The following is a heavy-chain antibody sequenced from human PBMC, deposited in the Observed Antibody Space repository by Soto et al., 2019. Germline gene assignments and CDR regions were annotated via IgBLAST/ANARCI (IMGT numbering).Heavy chain of an antibody. D-gene: IGHD3-16*02. V-gene: IGHV4-34*01. CDR3: ARGRSYYDYSVGSYRGGYYYMDV. J-gene: IGHJ6*03. CDR1: GGSFSGYY. CDR2: INHSGST. Sequence: PSETLSLTCAVYGGSFSGYYWSWIRQPPGKGLEWIGEINHSGSTNYNPSLKSRVTISVDTSKNQFSLKLSSVTAADTAVYYCARGRSYYDYSVGSYRGGYYYMDVWGKGSSVTVSS.